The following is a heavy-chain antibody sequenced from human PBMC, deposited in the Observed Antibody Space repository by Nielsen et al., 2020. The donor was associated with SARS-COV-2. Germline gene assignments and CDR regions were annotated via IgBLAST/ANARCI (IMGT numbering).Heavy chain of an antibody. Sequence: GESLKISCAASGFTFSSYGMNWVRQAPGKGLEGVAVIWYDGRKKYHADSVKGRFTISRDNSKNTLYLQMNSLRAEDTAMYYCAREGAGSSVYYGLDVWGQGTTVTVSS. CDR1: GFTFSSYG. J-gene: IGHJ6*02. V-gene: IGHV3-33*01. CDR3: AREGAGSSVYYGLDV. CDR2: IWYDGRKK. D-gene: IGHD6-13*01.